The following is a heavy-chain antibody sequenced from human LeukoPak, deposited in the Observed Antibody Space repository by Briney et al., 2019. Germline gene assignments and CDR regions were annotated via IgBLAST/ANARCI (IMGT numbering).Heavy chain of an antibody. Sequence: ASVKVSCKASGYRFTTYYMHWVRQAPGQGLEWMGIINPSGGSTSYAQKLQGRVTMTRDMSTRTVNMELSRLRSEDTAVYYCARGEHAFDIWGQGTMVTVSS. CDR2: INPSGGST. CDR1: GYRFTTYY. V-gene: IGHV1-46*01. D-gene: IGHD1-1*01. CDR3: ARGEHAFDI. J-gene: IGHJ3*02.